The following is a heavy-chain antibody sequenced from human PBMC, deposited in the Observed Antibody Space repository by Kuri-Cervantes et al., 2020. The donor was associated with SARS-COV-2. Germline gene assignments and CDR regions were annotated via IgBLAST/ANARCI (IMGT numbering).Heavy chain of an antibody. CDR2: ISSDGSTNK. J-gene: IGHJ6*02. CDR1: GFTFSRYG. V-gene: IGHV3-30*18. Sequence: GESLKISCVASGFTFSRYGMHWVRQAPGKGLEWVAVISSDGSTNKWYGDSVKGRFTISRDNSKDTVFLEMDSLRADDTAVYYCAKDIVLMVYAIKVMGYYYYGMDVWGQGTTVTVSS. CDR3: AKDIVLMVYAIKVMGYYYYGMDV. D-gene: IGHD2-8*01.